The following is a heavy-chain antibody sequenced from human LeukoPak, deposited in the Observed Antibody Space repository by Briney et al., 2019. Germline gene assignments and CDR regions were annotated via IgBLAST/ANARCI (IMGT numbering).Heavy chain of an antibody. CDR1: EFIFGSYA. D-gene: IGHD1-14*01. CDR3: AGDSGLYNWNHDY. Sequence: GGSLRLSCAASEFIFGSYAMSWVRQAPGKGLEWISRISGSGAGTYYSDSVRGRFTISRDNSKNTLYLQMNSLRAEDTAVYYCAGDSGLYNWNHDYWGQGTLVTVSS. CDR2: ISGSGAGT. J-gene: IGHJ4*02. V-gene: IGHV3-23*01.